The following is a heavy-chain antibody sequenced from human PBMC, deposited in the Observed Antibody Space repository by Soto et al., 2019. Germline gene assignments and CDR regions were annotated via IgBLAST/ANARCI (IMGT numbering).Heavy chain of an antibody. J-gene: IGHJ4*02. CDR2: ISWNSGSI. CDR1: GFTFDDYA. D-gene: IGHD3-22*01. CDR3: AKDEDYYDSSGYYDFDY. V-gene: IGHV3-9*01. Sequence: SLRLSCAASGFTFDDYAMHWVRQAPGKGLEWVSGISWNSGSIGYADSVKGRFTISRDNAKNSLYLQMNSLRAEDTALYYCAKDEDYYDSSGYYDFDYWGQGTLVTVSS.